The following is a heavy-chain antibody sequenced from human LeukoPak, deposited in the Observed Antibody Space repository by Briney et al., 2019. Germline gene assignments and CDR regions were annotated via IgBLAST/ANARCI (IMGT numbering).Heavy chain of an antibody. Sequence: GGSLRLSCAASGFTFSSHAMGWVRQAPGKGLEWVSVINTGGGDTYYADSVKGRFTISRDNSKNTLYLQMNSLRAEDTAVYYCAKPEYSSSSRDWYFDLWGRGTLVTVSS. V-gene: IGHV3-23*01. J-gene: IGHJ2*01. CDR1: GFTFSSHA. D-gene: IGHD6-6*01. CDR2: INTGGGDT. CDR3: AKPEYSSSSRDWYFDL.